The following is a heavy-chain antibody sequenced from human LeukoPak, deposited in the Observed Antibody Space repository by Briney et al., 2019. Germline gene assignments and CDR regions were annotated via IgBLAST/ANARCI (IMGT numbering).Heavy chain of an antibody. J-gene: IGHJ5*02. CDR2: ISASGST. V-gene: IGHV4-4*07. CDR1: GGSINSHY. CDR3: VRGISSVYDYNWFDP. D-gene: IGHD5/OR15-5a*01. Sequence: SETLSLTRSVSGGSINSHYWSWIRQSAGAGLEWIGRISASGSTRYNPSFQSRITMSVDTSKNQFSLKLTSVTAADTAMYFCVRGISSVYDYNWFDPWGRGTLVTVSS.